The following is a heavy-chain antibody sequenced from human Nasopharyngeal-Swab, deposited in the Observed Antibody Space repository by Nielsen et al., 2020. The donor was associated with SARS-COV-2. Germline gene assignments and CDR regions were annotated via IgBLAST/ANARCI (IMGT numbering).Heavy chain of an antibody. CDR1: GFTFSSYA. D-gene: IGHD3-3*01. J-gene: IGHJ6*02. Sequence: GGSLRLSCAASGFTFSSYAMSWVRQAPGKGLEWVSAISGSGSSTYYADSVKGRLTISRDNSKNTLYLQMNSLRAEDTAVYYCARGPGAVRFLEWLPNYYYYGMDVWGQGTTVTVSS. CDR2: ISGSGSST. CDR3: ARGPGAVRFLEWLPNYYYYGMDV. V-gene: IGHV3-23*01.